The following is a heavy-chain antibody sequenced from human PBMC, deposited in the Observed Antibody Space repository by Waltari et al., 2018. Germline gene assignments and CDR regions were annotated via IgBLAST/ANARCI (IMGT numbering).Heavy chain of an antibody. J-gene: IGHJ4*02. CDR2: INPNNGGT. Sequence: VQLVQSGAEVKKPGASVKVSCKASGYTFTGYYMHWVRQAPGQGPEWMGWINPNNGGTKYEQKFHGRVTMTTDTSISTAYMEMSSLRSDDTAVYYCAREGDGYWGYWGQGTLVTVSS. D-gene: IGHD5-12*01. CDR3: AREGDGYWGY. V-gene: IGHV1-2*02. CDR1: GYTFTGYY.